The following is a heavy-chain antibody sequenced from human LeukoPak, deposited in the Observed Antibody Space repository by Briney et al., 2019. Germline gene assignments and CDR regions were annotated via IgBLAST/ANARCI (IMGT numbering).Heavy chain of an antibody. CDR1: GGTFSSYA. Sequence: ASVKVSCKASGGTFSSYAISWVRQAPGQGLEWMGGIIPIFGTANYAQKFQGRVTITADESTSTAYMALSSLRSEDTAVYYCARGPEYYDILTGGYYFDYWGQGTLVTVSP. CDR2: IIPIFGTA. D-gene: IGHD3-9*01. V-gene: IGHV1-69*13. J-gene: IGHJ4*02. CDR3: ARGPEYYDILTGGYYFDY.